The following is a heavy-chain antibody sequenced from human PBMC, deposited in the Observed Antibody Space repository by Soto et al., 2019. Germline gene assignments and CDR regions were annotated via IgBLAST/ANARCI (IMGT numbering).Heavy chain of an antibody. CDR1: GGTFSSYA. CDR2: IIPIFGTA. Sequence: QVQLVQSGAEVKKPGSSVKVSCKASGGTFSSYAISWVRQAPGQGLEWMGGIIPIFGTANYAQKFQGRVTITADESTSTAYLELSSLISEDTAVYYCARREYGGNSVWFDPWGQGTLVTVSS. J-gene: IGHJ5*02. CDR3: ARREYGGNSVWFDP. D-gene: IGHD2-21*02. V-gene: IGHV1-69*12.